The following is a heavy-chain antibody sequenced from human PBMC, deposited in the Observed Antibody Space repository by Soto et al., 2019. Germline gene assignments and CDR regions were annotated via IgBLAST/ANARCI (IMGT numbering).Heavy chain of an antibody. J-gene: IGHJ4*02. CDR3: AKDASGRYFDWLFSFDY. V-gene: IGHV3-30*18. Sequence: GGSLRLSCAASGFTFSSYGMHWVRQAPGKGLEWVAVISYDGSNKYYADSVKGRITISRDNSKNTLYLQMNSLSAEDTVVYYCAKDASGRYFDWLFSFDYWGQGT. D-gene: IGHD3-9*01. CDR2: ISYDGSNK. CDR1: GFTFSSYG.